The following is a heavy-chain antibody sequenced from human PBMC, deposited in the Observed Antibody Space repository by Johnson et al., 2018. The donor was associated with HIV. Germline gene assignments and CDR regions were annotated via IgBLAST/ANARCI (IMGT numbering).Heavy chain of an antibody. D-gene: IGHD6-13*01. J-gene: IGHJ3*02. CDR2: ISRSGGST. Sequence: VLLLESVGGLLHPGGSLRLSCGAPPFPFSSYAMRWVRQAPGRGLEWVSSISRSGGSTYYADSVKGRFTVSRDNSKNTLYLQMNSLGADDTAVYYCATDGPCSTSWYCTFDIWGQGTMVTVSS. V-gene: IGHV3-23*01. CDR1: PFPFSSYA. CDR3: ATDGPCSTSWYCTFDI.